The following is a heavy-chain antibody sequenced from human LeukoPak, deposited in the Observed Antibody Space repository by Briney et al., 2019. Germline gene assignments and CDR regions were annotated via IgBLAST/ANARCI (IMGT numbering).Heavy chain of an antibody. V-gene: IGHV4-31*03. CDR2: ICYSGST. CDR1: GGSISSGGYY. Sequence: SQTLSLTCTVSGGSISSGGYYWSWIRQHPGKGLEWIGYICYSGSTYYNPSLKSRVTISVDTSKNQFSLKLSSVTAADTAVYYCARGSDSGENSSGYLFDYWGQGTLVTVSS. CDR3: ARGSDSGENSSGYLFDY. J-gene: IGHJ4*02. D-gene: IGHD3-22*01.